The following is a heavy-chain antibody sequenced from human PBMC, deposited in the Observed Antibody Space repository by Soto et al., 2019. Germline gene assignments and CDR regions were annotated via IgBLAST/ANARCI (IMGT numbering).Heavy chain of an antibody. CDR1: GGTFSSYA. V-gene: IGHV1-69*01. D-gene: IGHD2-2*01. CDR2: IIPIFGTA. J-gene: IGHJ6*02. CDR3: AGHKSLEGAIVVVPAARWGVTYYYYYGMDV. Sequence: QVQLVQSGAEVKKPGSSVKVSCKASGGTFSSYAISWVRQAPGQGLEWMGGIIPIFGTANYAQKFQGRVTITADEPTRTAHMELSRRRTEHTAVYYCAGHKSLEGAIVVVPAARWGVTYYYYYGMDVWGQGTTVTVSS.